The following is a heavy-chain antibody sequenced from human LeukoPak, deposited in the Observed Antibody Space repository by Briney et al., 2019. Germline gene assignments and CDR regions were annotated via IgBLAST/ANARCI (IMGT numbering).Heavy chain of an antibody. J-gene: IGHJ4*02. D-gene: IGHD4-17*01. CDR1: GFTLSSYA. Sequence: GGSLRLSCAASGFTLSSYAMSWVRQGPGKGLEWVSAISVSGNTYHADSVKGRFTISRDNSKNTLYLQLSSLRVEDTAEYYCAKSWREDGDYWSFNYWGQGTLVTVSS. CDR2: ISVSGNT. V-gene: IGHV3-23*01. CDR3: AKSWREDGDYWSFNY.